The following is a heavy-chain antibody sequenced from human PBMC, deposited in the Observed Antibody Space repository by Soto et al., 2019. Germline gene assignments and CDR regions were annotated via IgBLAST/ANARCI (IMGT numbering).Heavy chain of an antibody. CDR3: GRGRSGQLVVFY. CDR1: GYTFTGHY. CDR2: IGPESGAT. D-gene: IGHD1-26*01. V-gene: IGHV1-2*02. J-gene: IGHJ4*02. Sequence: ASVKVSCKTSGYTFTGHYIHWVRQAPEQGPEWMGEIGPESGATRYAQKFRGRVTMTRDTSITTVYMELNNLSPDDTAVYYCGRGRSGQLVVFYWGQGTPVTVSS.